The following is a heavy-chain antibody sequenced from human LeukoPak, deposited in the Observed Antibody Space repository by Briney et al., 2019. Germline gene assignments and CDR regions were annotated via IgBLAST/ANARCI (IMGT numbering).Heavy chain of an antibody. Sequence: GSLRLSCAASGFTFSSYSMNWVRQAPGKGLEWIGEINHSGSTNYNPSLKSRVTISVDTSKNQFSLKLSSVTAADTAVYYCARGRRVVVVAATFRLDYWGQGTLVTVSS. CDR3: ARGRRVVVVAATFRLDY. V-gene: IGHV4-34*01. CDR2: INHSGST. CDR1: GFTFSSYS. D-gene: IGHD2-15*01. J-gene: IGHJ4*02.